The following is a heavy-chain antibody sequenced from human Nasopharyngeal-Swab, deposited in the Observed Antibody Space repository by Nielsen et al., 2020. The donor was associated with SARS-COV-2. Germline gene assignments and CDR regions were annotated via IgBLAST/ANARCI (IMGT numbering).Heavy chain of an antibody. CDR2: IRSKAYGGTT. J-gene: IGHJ4*02. CDR3: TRDGTHQLWFGELVYYFDY. Sequence: GESLKISCTASGFTFGDYAMSWFRQAPGKGLEWVGFIRSKAYGGTTEYAASVKGRFTISRDDSKSTAYLQMNSLKTEDTAVYYCTRDGTHQLWFGELVYYFDYWGQGTLVTVSS. V-gene: IGHV3-49*03. D-gene: IGHD3-10*01. CDR1: GFTFGDYA.